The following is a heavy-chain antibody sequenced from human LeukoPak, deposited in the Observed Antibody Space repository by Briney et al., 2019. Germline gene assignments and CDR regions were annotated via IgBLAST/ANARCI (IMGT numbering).Heavy chain of an antibody. Sequence: GGSLRLSCASSGFSCNNYWMHWVRQAPGKGLVWVSRIKSDGSGTIYADSVKGRFTTSRDNAKTTLYLQMNSLRAEDTAVYYCARDPGDTTLVYDYWGQGTLVTVSS. V-gene: IGHV3-74*01. J-gene: IGHJ4*02. D-gene: IGHD3-9*01. CDR1: GFSCNNYW. CDR2: IKSDGSGT. CDR3: ARDPGDTTLVYDY.